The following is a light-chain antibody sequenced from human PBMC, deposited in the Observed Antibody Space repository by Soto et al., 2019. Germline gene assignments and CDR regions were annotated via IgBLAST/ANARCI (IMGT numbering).Light chain of an antibody. CDR3: QQYDNLPPPIT. V-gene: IGKV1-33*01. CDR1: QDISNY. J-gene: IGKJ3*01. CDR2: DAS. Sequence: DIQMTQSPSSLSASVGDRVTITCQASQDISNYLNWYQQKPGKAPKLLIYDASNLETGVPSRFSGSGSGTDFAFTINILQPEDIASYYCQQYDNLPPPITFGPGTKVEIK.